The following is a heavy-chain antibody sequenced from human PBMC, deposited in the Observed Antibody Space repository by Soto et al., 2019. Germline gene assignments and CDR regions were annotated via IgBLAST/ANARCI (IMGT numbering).Heavy chain of an antibody. D-gene: IGHD2-2*01. CDR2: ISDSGST. CDR3: AKDKGGRYCSRTSCLYSFDY. Sequence: EVQLLESGGGLVQPGGSLRLSCKASGFTFSTYAMSWVRQAPGKGLEWVSTISDSGSTYYADSVKGRFTISRDNSKNTQYLEMNSLRAEDTAVYYCAKDKGGRYCSRTSCLYSFDYWGQGTLVTVSS. V-gene: IGHV3-23*01. CDR1: GFTFSTYA. J-gene: IGHJ4*02.